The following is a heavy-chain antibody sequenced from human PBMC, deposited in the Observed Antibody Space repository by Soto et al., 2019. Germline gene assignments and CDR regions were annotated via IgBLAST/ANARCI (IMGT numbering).Heavy chain of an antibody. CDR2: INSDGSST. CDR1: GFTFSSYW. CDR3: ASESGWELLDY. J-gene: IGHJ4*02. Sequence: EVQLVDSGGGLVQPGGSLRLSCAASGFTFSSYWMHWVRQAPGKGLVWVSRINSDGSSTSYADSVKGRFTISRDNAKNTLYLQMNSLRAEDTAVYYCASESGWELLDYWGQGTLVTVSS. D-gene: IGHD1-26*01. V-gene: IGHV3-74*01.